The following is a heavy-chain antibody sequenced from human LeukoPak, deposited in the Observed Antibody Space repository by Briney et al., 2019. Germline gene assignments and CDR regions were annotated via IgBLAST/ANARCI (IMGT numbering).Heavy chain of an antibody. V-gene: IGHV3-7*01. CDR1: GFILSGYF. J-gene: IGHJ4*02. Sequence: GGSLRHSCAASGFILSGYFMSWVRQAPGKGLEWVASIKHDGSEEYYVDSVRGRFTISRDNTKSSLYLQMSSLRAEDTAVYYCATDRGWRTSGYYLYYFESWGQGTLVTVSS. D-gene: IGHD3-3*01. CDR3: ATDRGWRTSGYYLYYFES. CDR2: IKHDGSEE.